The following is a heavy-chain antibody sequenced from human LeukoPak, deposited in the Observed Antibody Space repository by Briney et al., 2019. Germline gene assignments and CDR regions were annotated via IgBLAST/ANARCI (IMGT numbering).Heavy chain of an antibody. CDR1: RFTVSTYW. CDR3: ARGVPYDSWSGPHYSDY. CDR2: IKRDGSQE. Sequence: GGSLRLSCAASRFTVSTYWMSWVRQAPGKGLEWVAHIKRDGSQEYYVDSVKGGFTISRDSAKNSLYLQMNSMRAEDTAVYYCARGVPYDSWSGPHYSDYWGQGTLVTVSS. J-gene: IGHJ4*02. V-gene: IGHV3-7*01. D-gene: IGHD3-3*01.